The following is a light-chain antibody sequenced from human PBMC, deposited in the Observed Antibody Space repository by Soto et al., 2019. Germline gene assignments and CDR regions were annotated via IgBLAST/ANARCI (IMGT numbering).Light chain of an antibody. V-gene: IGKV2-28*01. Sequence: IVVTQSPVSLPVTPGEPASISCRSSQXLLXXRXYNYLDWYVQRPGQSPQVLIYLASNRASGVPDRFSGSGSRTDFTLKISKVEPEDVGXXYCXQTLQTPHTFGRGTKLEIK. CDR3: XQTLQTPHT. CDR2: LAS. J-gene: IGKJ2*01. CDR1: QXLLXXRXYNY.